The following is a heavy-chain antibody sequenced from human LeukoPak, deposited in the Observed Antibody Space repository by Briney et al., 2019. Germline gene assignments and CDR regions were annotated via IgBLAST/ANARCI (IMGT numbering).Heavy chain of an antibody. D-gene: IGHD4-17*01. CDR1: GYTFTGYY. J-gene: IGHJ4*02. CDR2: INPNSGGT. CDR3: ARNAFDYGDYGY. V-gene: IGHV1-2*02. Sequence: ASVKVSCKASGYTFTGYYMHWVRQAPGQGLEWMGWINPNSGGTNYAQKFRGRVTMTRDTSISTAYMELSRLRSDDTAVYYCARNAFDYGDYGYWGQGTLVTVSS.